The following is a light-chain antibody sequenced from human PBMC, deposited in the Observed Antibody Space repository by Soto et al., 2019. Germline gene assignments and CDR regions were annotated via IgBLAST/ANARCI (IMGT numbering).Light chain of an antibody. Sequence: DIQMTQSPSSLSASVGDSVTITCRASQSITIYLNWYQQKPAKAPNLLIYAASSLQSGVPSRFSGSGSGTDFTLTISSLQPEDFATYYCQQSYRTPPTFGQGTKVEIK. CDR3: QQSYRTPPT. J-gene: IGKJ1*01. CDR1: QSITIY. CDR2: AAS. V-gene: IGKV1-39*01.